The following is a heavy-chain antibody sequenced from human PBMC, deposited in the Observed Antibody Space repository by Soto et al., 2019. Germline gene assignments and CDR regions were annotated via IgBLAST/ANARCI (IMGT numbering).Heavy chain of an antibody. Sequence: EVQLVESGGVVIQPGGSLRLSCAASGFTFHNSYMLWVRQPPGKGLEWVSLITHDGGNTHYADSVKGRFTISRDNSKNSLYLQMNSLRTEDTALYYCAKDKSGSIDYWGQGTLVTVSS. CDR3: AKDKSGSIDY. D-gene: IGHD5-12*01. CDR1: GFTFHNSY. CDR2: ITHDGGNT. J-gene: IGHJ4*02. V-gene: IGHV3-43*01.